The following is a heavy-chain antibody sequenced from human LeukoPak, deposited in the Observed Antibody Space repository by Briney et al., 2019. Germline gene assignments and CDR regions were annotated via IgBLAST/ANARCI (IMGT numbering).Heavy chain of an antibody. D-gene: IGHD6-6*01. CDR1: GYTFTSYD. Sequence: ASVKVSCKASGYTFTSYDINWVRQATGQGLEWMGWMNPNSGNTGYAQKFQGRVTMTRNTSISTAYMELSSLRSEDTAVYYCARSQYSSSSDYYYYYYMDVWGKGATVTVSS. CDR2: MNPNSGNT. J-gene: IGHJ6*03. V-gene: IGHV1-8*01. CDR3: ARSQYSSSSDYYYYYYMDV.